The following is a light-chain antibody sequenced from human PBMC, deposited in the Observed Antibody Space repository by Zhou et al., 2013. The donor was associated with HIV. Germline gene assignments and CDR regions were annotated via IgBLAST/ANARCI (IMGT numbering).Light chain of an antibody. Sequence: AIRMTQSPSSLSASTGDRVTITCRASQDVSGYVAWYQQKPGKAPKLLISAASTLEPGVPSRFSGSGSGTDFTLTISSLQPEDFATYYCQQSYSTHYTFGQGTKLEIK. CDR2: AAS. V-gene: IGKV1-8*01. CDR3: QQSYSTHYT. CDR1: QDVSGY. J-gene: IGKJ2*01.